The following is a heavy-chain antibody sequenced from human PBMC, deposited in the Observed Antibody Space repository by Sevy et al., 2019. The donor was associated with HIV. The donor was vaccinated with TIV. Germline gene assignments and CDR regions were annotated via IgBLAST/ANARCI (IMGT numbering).Heavy chain of an antibody. J-gene: IGHJ4*02. D-gene: IGHD4-17*01. Sequence: GGSLRLSCAASEISFSDYYMSWIRQTPGKGLEWISYISSGGSIIYYADSVKGRFTISRDNAKNSLYLEIHTLRPEDTAVYYCARSRSNYADYYFDYWGQGTVVTVSS. CDR1: EISFSDYY. CDR3: ARSRSNYADYYFDY. CDR2: ISSGGSII. V-gene: IGHV3-11*04.